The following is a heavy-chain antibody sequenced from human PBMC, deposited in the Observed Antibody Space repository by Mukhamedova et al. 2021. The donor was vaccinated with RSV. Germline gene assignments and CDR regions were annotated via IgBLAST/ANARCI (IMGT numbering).Heavy chain of an antibody. D-gene: IGHD5-12*01. J-gene: IGHJ4*02. Sequence: AQGKGLEWVADIEDNGDEKNYGDSVKGRFSVSRDNAENSLFLQMKSLRVEDPAVYYCARHVYSGTSDYDYWGRGTLVTVPS. V-gene: IGHV3-7*03. CDR3: ARHVYSGTSDYDY. CDR2: IEDNGDEK.